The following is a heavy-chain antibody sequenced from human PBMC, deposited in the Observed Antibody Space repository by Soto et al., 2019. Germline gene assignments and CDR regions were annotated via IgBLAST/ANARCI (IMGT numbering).Heavy chain of an antibody. D-gene: IGHD2-15*01. CDR1: GYTFTSYD. J-gene: IGHJ4*02. CDR3: ARWGYWSGGSCYLDQSYFYY. V-gene: IGHV1-8*01. Sequence: ASVKVSCKASGYTFTSYDINWVRQATGQGLEWMGWMNPNSGNTGYAQKFQGRVTMTRDTSISTAYMELSSLRSEDTAVYYCARWGYWSGGSCYLDQSYFYYWGQGTLVTVSS. CDR2: MNPNSGNT.